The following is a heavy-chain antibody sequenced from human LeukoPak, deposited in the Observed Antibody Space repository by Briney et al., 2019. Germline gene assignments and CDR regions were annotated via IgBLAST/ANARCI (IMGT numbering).Heavy chain of an antibody. J-gene: IGHJ4*02. CDR2: ISSSGSTI. V-gene: IGHV3-48*04. D-gene: IGHD6-13*01. CDR1: GFTFSDYS. CDR3: ARVGLIAAAGTNYFDY. Sequence: GGSLRLSCAASGFTFSDYSMNWVRQAPGKGLEWVSYISSSGSTIYYADSVKGRFTISRDNAKNSLYLQMNSLRAEDTAVYYCARVGLIAAAGTNYFDYWGQGTLVTVSS.